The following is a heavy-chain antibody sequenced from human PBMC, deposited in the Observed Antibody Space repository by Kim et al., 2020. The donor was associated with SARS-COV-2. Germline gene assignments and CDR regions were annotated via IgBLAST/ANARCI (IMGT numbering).Heavy chain of an antibody. Sequence: TKDAQSVQGRVTMTTDTSTSTAYMELRGLRSDDSAIYYCARGAYGVVSFDYWGQGTLITVSS. D-gene: IGHD4-17*01. CDR3: ARGAYGVVSFDY. V-gene: IGHV1-18*01. J-gene: IGHJ4*02. CDR2: T.